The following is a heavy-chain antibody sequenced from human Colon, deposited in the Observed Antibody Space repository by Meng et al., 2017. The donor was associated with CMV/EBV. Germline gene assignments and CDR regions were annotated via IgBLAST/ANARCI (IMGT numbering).Heavy chain of an antibody. D-gene: IGHD3-10*01. CDR1: GFTFSSYA. J-gene: IGHJ4*02. Sequence: RGSLRLSCAASGFTFSSYAMSWVHQAPGQGLEWVSVIGGTGTITHYADSVKGRFAISRDNSTNTLYLEMNSLRADDTALYFCAKNGAWFRVDSWGQGTPVTVSS. CDR3: AKNGAWFRVDS. V-gene: IGHV3-23*01. CDR2: IGGTGTIT.